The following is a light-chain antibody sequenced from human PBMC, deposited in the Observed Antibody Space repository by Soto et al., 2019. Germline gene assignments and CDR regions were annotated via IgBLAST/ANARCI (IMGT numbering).Light chain of an antibody. V-gene: IGLV2-14*01. CDR1: SRDVGGYNY. Sequence: QSALTQPASVSGSPGQSITISCTGTSRDVGGYNYVSWHQQHPGKAPKVIITEVSNRPSGVSNRFSGSKSGNTASLIISGLQAEDKAEYCSSSYVNYNTYVIFGGGTKLTVL. J-gene: IGLJ2*01. CDR3: SSYVNYNTYVI. CDR2: EVS.